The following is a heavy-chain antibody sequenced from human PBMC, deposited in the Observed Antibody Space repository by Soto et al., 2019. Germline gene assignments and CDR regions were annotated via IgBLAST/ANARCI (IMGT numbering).Heavy chain of an antibody. V-gene: IGHV3-11*05. CDR1: GFTYSHYY. D-gene: IGHD3-16*01. Sequence: QVQLAESGGGLVKPGGSLRLSCSVSGFTYSHYYMSWIRQAPGKGLEWMSSISSDSTYTNYADSVKGRFTISRDNAKHSLFLQMTALRADDTAVYFCARVGVKAKMFGFDMWGQGTMVSVS. J-gene: IGHJ3*02. CDR2: ISSDSTYT. CDR3: ARVGVKAKMFGFDM.